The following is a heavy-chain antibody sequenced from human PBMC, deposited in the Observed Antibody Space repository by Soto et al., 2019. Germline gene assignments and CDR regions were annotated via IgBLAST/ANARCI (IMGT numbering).Heavy chain of an antibody. D-gene: IGHD3-3*02. CDR1: GGTFRTNA. CDR2: IIPIFPTP. J-gene: IGHJ6*02. CDR3: ARDKDRQQLGGNYYYIMDV. Sequence: QVQLVQSGAEVKKPGSSVKIYCKASGGTFRTNAFSWVRQAPGQGLEWMGGIIPIFPTPDYAQKFQGRVTITADESTTTNYMELSSLRSEDTATYYCARDKDRQQLGGNYYYIMDVWGQGTTVTVSS. V-gene: IGHV1-69*12.